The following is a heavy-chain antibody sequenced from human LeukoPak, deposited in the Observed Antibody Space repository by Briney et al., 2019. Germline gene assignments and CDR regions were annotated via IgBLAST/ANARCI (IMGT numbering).Heavy chain of an antibody. J-gene: IGHJ3*02. CDR3: AKDLLQVFDI. Sequence: GGSLRLSCAASGFTLRSYGMHWVRQAPGKGLEWVSFIRDDGSNKYYVDSVKGRFTVSRDDSKDTLYLQLNSLRPEDTAVYYCAKDLLQVFDIWGQGTMVTVSS. CDR2: IRDDGSNK. V-gene: IGHV3-30*02. CDR1: GFTLRSYG.